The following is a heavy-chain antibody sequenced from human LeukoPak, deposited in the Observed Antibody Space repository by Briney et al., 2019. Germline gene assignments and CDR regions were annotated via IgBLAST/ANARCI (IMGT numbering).Heavy chain of an antibody. CDR1: GYTYTGYY. D-gene: IGHD3-16*01. CDR2: INPNSGVA. CDR3: ARGGLDY. Sequence: ASARVSCKASGYTYTGYYMYWVRQAPGQGLEWMGQINPNSGVADYGQKFQDRVTMTWDTSITTAHMDLSRLRSDDTAVYYCARGGLDYWGQGTQVTVSS. V-gene: IGHV1-2*06. J-gene: IGHJ4*02.